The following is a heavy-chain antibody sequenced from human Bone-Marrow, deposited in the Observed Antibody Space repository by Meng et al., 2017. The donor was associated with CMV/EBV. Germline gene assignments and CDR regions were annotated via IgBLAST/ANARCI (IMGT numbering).Heavy chain of an antibody. CDR2: INSDGSST. V-gene: IGHV3-74*01. Sequence: GESLKISCAASGFTFSSYWMHWVRQAPGKGLVWVSRINSDGSSTSYADSVKGRFTISRDNAKNTLYLQMNSLRAEDTAVYYCARVVYDFWSGYYGNYGMDVWGQGTTVTVSS. CDR3: ARVVYDFWSGYYGNYGMDV. CDR1: GFTFSSYW. J-gene: IGHJ6*02. D-gene: IGHD3-3*01.